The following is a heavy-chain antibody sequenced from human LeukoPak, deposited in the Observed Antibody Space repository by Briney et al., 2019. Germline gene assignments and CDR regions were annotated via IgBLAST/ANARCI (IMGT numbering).Heavy chain of an antibody. V-gene: IGHV4-59*08. Sequence: SETLSLTCTVSGGSISSYHWSWIRQPPGKGLEWIGYIYYSGSTNYNPSLKSRVTISVDTSKNQFSLKLSSVTAADTAVYYCARGPHYDILTGYYNEAYYFDYWGQGTLVTVSS. CDR3: ARGPHYDILTGYYNEAYYFDY. J-gene: IGHJ4*02. CDR2: IYYSGST. D-gene: IGHD3-9*01. CDR1: GGSISSYH.